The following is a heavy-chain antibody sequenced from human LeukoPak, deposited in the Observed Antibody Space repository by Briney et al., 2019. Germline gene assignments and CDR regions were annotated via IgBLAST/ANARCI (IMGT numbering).Heavy chain of an antibody. J-gene: IGHJ6*02. Sequence: PGGSLRLSCAASGFIFSSYGMHWVRQAPGKGLEWVANIKQDGSEKYYVDSVKGRFTISRDNAKNSLYLQMNSPRAEDTAVYYCARAMDVWGQGTTVTVSS. V-gene: IGHV3-7*03. CDR2: IKQDGSEK. CDR3: ARAMDV. CDR1: GFIFSSYG.